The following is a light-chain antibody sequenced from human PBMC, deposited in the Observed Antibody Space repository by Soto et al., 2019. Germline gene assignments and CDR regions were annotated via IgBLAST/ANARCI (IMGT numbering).Light chain of an antibody. CDR1: QSVSSSY. J-gene: IGKJ2*01. CDR3: QQYGNSPPNT. CDR2: GAS. Sequence: EIVLTQSPGTLSLSPGERATLSCRASQSVSSSYLAWYQQKPGQAPRVLIYGASSRATGIPDRFSGSGSGKEFTLTISRLEPEDFAVYFCQQYGNSPPNTFGQGTQVEIK. V-gene: IGKV3-20*01.